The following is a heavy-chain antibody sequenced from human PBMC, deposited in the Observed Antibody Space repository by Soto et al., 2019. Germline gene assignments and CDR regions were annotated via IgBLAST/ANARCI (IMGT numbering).Heavy chain of an antibody. CDR2: IREDGSEE. CDR3: ARDDGGYSSGWYDALDI. Sequence: EVQLVESGGGLVQPGGSLRLSCAASGFTFSSYWMTWVRQAPGKGLEWVANIREDGSEENYVDSVKGRFTISRDNAKNSLYLQMNSLRVEDTAVYYCARDDGGYSSGWYDALDIWGQGTMVTVSS. J-gene: IGHJ3*02. V-gene: IGHV3-7*01. D-gene: IGHD6-19*01. CDR1: GFTFSSYW.